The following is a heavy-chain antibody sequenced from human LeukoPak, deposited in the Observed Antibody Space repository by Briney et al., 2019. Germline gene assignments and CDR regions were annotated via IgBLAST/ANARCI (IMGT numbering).Heavy chain of an antibody. J-gene: IGHJ3*02. CDR2: MNPNSGNT. Sequence: GYTXTSYDIXWVRQATGXGXXWMGWMNPNSGNTGYAQKFQGRVTITRNTSISTAYMELSSLRSEDTAVYYCVGSIAARAAFDIWAKGQWSPSLQ. V-gene: IGHV1-8*03. CDR3: VGSIAARAAFDI. D-gene: IGHD6-6*01. CDR1: GYTXTSYD.